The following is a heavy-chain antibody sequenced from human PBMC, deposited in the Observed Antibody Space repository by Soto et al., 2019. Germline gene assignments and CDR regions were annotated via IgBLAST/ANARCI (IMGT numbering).Heavy chain of an antibody. CDR1: GYTFINYW. J-gene: IGHJ5*02. Sequence: PGESMKISCEGSGYTFINYWSSWVRQMPGKGLEWIGRIDPSDSHINYSPAFRGHVTISADNSRVYLQWNSLKASDTASYYCARHTYSSSSWFDPWGPGTLVTVSS. D-gene: IGHD6-6*01. V-gene: IGHV5-10-1*01. CDR3: ARHTYSSSSWFDP. CDR2: IDPSDSHI.